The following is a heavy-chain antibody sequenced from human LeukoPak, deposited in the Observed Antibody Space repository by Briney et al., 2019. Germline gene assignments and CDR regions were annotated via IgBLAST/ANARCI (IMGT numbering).Heavy chain of an antibody. J-gene: IGHJ4*02. CDR2: ISWNSGSI. V-gene: IGHV3-9*01. D-gene: IGHD3-3*01. Sequence: GGSLRLSCVASGFTFDDYAMHWVRQAPGKGLEWVSGISWNSGSIDYADSVKGRFTISRDNAKNSLYLQMNSLRAEDTAVYYCARGRTGLYAVVTHFDYWGQGTLVTVSS. CDR3: ARGRTGLYAVVTHFDY. CDR1: GFTFDDYA.